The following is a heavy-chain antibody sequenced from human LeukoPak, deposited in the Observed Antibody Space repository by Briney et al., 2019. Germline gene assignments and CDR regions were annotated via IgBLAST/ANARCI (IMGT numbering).Heavy chain of an antibody. V-gene: IGHV3-11*01. Sequence: GGSLRLSRAASGFTFSDYYMSWIRQAPGKGLEWVSYISSSGSTIYYADSVKGRFTISRDNAKNSLYLQINSLRAEDTAVYYCAKTYDFWSGYRNWFDPWGQGTLVTVSS. CDR1: GFTFSDYY. CDR3: AKTYDFWSGYRNWFDP. J-gene: IGHJ5*02. CDR2: ISSSGSTI. D-gene: IGHD3-3*01.